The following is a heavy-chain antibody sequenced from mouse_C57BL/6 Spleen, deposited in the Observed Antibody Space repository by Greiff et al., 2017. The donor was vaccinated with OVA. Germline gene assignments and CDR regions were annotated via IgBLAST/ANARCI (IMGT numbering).Heavy chain of an antibody. Sequence: EVQLQESGPGLVKPSQSLSLTCSVTGYSITSGYYWNWIRQFPGNKLEWMGYISYDGSNNYNPSLKNRISITRDTSKNQFFLKLNSVTTEDTATYYCARELGPKDYWGQGTSVTVSS. V-gene: IGHV3-6*01. CDR1: GYSITSGYY. D-gene: IGHD4-1*01. CDR3: ARELGPKDY. CDR2: ISYDGSN. J-gene: IGHJ4*01.